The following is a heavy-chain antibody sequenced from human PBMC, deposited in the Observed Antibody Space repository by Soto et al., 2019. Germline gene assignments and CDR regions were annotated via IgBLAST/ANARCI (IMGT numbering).Heavy chain of an antibody. V-gene: IGHV1-69*13. D-gene: IGHD2-21*02. CDR1: GGTFSSYA. Sequence: SVKVSCKASGGTFSSYAISWVRQAPGQGLEWMGGIIPIFGTANYAQKFQGRVTITADESTSTAYMELSSLRSEDTAVYYCARDRHIVVVTAIQTHDAFDIWGQGTMVTVSS. J-gene: IGHJ3*02. CDR2: IIPIFGTA. CDR3: ARDRHIVVVTAIQTHDAFDI.